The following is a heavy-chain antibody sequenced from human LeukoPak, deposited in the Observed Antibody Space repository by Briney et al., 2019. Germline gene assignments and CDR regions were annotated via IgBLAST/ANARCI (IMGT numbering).Heavy chain of an antibody. CDR2: IYYSGST. J-gene: IGHJ5*02. CDR3: ARHKFRYSSSWGFDP. V-gene: IGHV4-39*07. D-gene: IGHD6-13*01. CDR1: GGSISSSSYY. Sequence: SETLSLTCTVSGGSISSSSYYWGWIRQPPGKGLEWIGSIYYSGSTYYNPSLKSRVTISVDTSKNQFSLKLSSVTAADTAVYYCARHKFRYSSSWGFDPWGQGTLVTVSS.